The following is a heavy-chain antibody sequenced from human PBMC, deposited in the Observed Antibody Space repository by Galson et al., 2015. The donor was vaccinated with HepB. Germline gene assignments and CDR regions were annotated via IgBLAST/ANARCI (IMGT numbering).Heavy chain of an antibody. CDR2: ISSSSSYT. CDR3: ARDSGLHSDYGDYYYYYGMDV. CDR1: GFTFSDYY. Sequence: SLRLSCAASGFTFSDYYMSWIRQAPGKGLEWVSYISSSSSYTNYADSVKGRLTISRDNAKNSLYLQMNSLRAEDTAVYYCARDSGLHSDYGDYYYYYGMDVWGQGTTVTVSS. D-gene: IGHD4-17*01. J-gene: IGHJ6*02. V-gene: IGHV3-11*06.